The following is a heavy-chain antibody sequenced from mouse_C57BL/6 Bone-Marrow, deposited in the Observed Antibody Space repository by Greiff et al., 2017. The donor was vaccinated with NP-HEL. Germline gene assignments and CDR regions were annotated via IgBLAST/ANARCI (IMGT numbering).Heavy chain of an antibody. Sequence: EVMLVESGGGLVQPGGSLSLSCAASGFTFTDYYMSWVRQPPGKALEWLGFIRNKANGYTTEYSASVKGRFTISRDNSQSILYLQMNALRAEDSATYYCARSPVYGSSFLDYWGQGTTLTVSS. CDR3: ARSPVYGSSFLDY. D-gene: IGHD1-1*01. CDR1: GFTFTDYY. CDR2: IRNKANGYTT. J-gene: IGHJ2*01. V-gene: IGHV7-3*01.